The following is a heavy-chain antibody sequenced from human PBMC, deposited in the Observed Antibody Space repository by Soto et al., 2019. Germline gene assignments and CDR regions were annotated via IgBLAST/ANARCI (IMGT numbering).Heavy chain of an antibody. D-gene: IGHD2-2*01. V-gene: IGHV3-66*01. CDR2: IYSGGST. CDR1: GFTVSSNY. Sequence: GGSLRLSCAASGFTVSSNYMSWVRQAPGKGLEWVSVIYSGGSTYYADSVKGRFTISRDNSKNTLYLQMNSLRAEDTAVYYCASTSNRGIVVVPAAISAFDIWGQGTMVTVSS. J-gene: IGHJ3*02. CDR3: ASTSNRGIVVVPAAISAFDI.